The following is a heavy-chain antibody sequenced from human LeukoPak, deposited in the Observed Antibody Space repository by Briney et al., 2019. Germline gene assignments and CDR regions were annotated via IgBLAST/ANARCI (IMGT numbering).Heavy chain of an antibody. D-gene: IGHD6-13*01. CDR3: AKELMTAAAGTVGFDI. V-gene: IGHV3-30-3*02. Sequence: GGSLRLSCAASGFAFSSYAMHWVRQAPGKGLEWVAVISYDGSNKYYADSVKGRFTISRDNSKNTLYLQMNSLRAEDTAVYYCAKELMTAAAGTVGFDIWGQGTMVTVSS. CDR2: ISYDGSNK. J-gene: IGHJ3*02. CDR1: GFAFSSYA.